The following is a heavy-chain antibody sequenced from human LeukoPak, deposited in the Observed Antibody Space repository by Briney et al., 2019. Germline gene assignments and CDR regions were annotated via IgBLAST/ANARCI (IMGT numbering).Heavy chain of an antibody. Sequence: GGSLRLSCAASGFTFSNYGMHWVRQAPGKGLEWVAFIRYDGNNKYYADSVKGRFTISRDNSKNTLYLQVNSLRTEDTAVYYCALRSDHLGYCSGGSCYSYDYWGQGTLVTVSS. V-gene: IGHV3-30*02. J-gene: IGHJ4*02. D-gene: IGHD2-15*01. CDR3: ALRSDHLGYCSGGSCYSYDY. CDR1: GFTFSNYG. CDR2: IRYDGNNK.